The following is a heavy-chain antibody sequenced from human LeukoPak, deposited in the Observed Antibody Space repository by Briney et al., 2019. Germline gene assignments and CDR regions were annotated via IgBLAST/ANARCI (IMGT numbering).Heavy chain of an antibody. CDR1: GFTFSSYS. V-gene: IGHV3-21*01. Sequence: PGGSLRLSCAASGFTFSSYSMTWVRQAPGKGLEWVSSISSSSSYIYYADSVKGRFTISRDNAKNSLYLQMNSLRAEDTAVYYCAPANSGYYYAEDYYYMDVWGKGTTVTVSS. CDR3: APANSGYYYAEDYYYMDV. D-gene: IGHD3-22*01. J-gene: IGHJ6*03. CDR2: ISSSSSYI.